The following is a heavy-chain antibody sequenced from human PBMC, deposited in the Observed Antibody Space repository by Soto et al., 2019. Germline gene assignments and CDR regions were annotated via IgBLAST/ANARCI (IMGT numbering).Heavy chain of an antibody. J-gene: IGHJ4*02. Sequence: QVQLVQSGAEVKKPGASVKVSCEASGYTFSSYHISWVRQASGQGLEWMGWVNPNSNETDYAQKFQGRVTMTGNTSIRTAYMELSSLRSDDTAVYYCVRSGSSSGIDYWGQGTLVTVSS. D-gene: IGHD2-15*01. CDR3: VRSGSSSGIDY. V-gene: IGHV1-8*01. CDR1: GYTFSSYH. CDR2: VNPNSNET.